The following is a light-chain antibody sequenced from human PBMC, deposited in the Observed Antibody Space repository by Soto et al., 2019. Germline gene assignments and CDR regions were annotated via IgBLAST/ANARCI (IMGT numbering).Light chain of an antibody. CDR1: QNIDNW. CDR3: QEYNSY. Sequence: QMTQSPHTLSASVGDRVTITCRASQNIDNWLAWYQHKPGKPPKLLIYRASSLETGVPSRFSGSGSGTEFSLTISNLQPDDSATYYCQEYNSYFGGGTKAEIK. J-gene: IGKJ4*01. V-gene: IGKV1-5*03. CDR2: RAS.